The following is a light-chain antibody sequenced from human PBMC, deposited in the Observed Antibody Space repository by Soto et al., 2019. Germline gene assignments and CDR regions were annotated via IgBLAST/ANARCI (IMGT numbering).Light chain of an antibody. CDR2: RAS. J-gene: IGKJ1*01. Sequence: EIVMTQSPATLTLCPGESATLSRRANQSLGNNIAWYQQRPGQAPRLLIYRASTRATGVPARLSGSGSGTEFTLTISSMQSEDFTVYSCLQYHNLWAFGQGTKVYIK. CDR1: QSLGNN. CDR3: LQYHNLWA. V-gene: IGKV3-15*01.